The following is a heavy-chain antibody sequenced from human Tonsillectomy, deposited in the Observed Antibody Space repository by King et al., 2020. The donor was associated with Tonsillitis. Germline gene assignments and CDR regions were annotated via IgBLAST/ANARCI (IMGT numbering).Heavy chain of an antibody. CDR2: ISAYNGNT. CDR3: ARVTNCGGYCPLYWYFDL. CDR1: GYTFTSYD. J-gene: IGHJ2*01. V-gene: IGHV1-18*01. D-gene: IGHD2-21*01. Sequence: QLVQSGAEVKKPGASVKVSCKASGYTFTSYDIAWVRQAPGQGLEWMGWISAYNGNTNYAQKLQGRVTMTTDTSTSTAYMELRSLRSDDTAVYYCARVTNCGGYCPLYWYFDLWGRGTLVTVSS.